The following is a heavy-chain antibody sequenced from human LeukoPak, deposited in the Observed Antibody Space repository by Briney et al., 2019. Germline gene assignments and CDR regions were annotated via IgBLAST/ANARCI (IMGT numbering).Heavy chain of an antibody. D-gene: IGHD6-13*01. CDR3: ARVASAAAPGYFDY. V-gene: IGHV4-38-2*02. Sequence: SETLSLTCTVSGYSISSGYYWGWIRQPPGKGLEWIWSIYHSGSTYYNPSLKSRVTISVDTSKNQFSLKLSSVTAADTAVYYCARVASAAAPGYFDYWGQGTLVTVSS. CDR2: IYHSGST. J-gene: IGHJ4*02. CDR1: GYSISSGYY.